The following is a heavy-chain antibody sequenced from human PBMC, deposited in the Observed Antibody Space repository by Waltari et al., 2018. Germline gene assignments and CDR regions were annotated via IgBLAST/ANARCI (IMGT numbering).Heavy chain of an antibody. J-gene: IGHJ6*03. D-gene: IGHD3-22*01. Sequence: EVQLVQSGAEVGKPGESLRIACQASGYSFTTSWITWVRQVPGKGLEWMGRIDCSDSYTSYSPSFQGHVALSVDESISTAYLQWSSLKASDTAIYYCARTIVQGQYYMDVWGKGTMVTVSS. CDR3: ARTIVQGQYYMDV. CDR2: IDCSDSYT. V-gene: IGHV5-10-1*01. CDR1: GYSFTTSW.